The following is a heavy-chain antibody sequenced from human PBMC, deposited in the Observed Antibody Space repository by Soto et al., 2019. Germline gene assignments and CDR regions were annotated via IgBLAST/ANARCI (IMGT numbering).Heavy chain of an antibody. Sequence: SETLPVTCAVSCGSISNSNWWCWVRHPPGEGLEWIGESYHSGSTKYNPALKSRVTISVDKSKNQFSLKLSSVTAADTAVYYCARVSGSYFYGMDVWGQGTTVT. CDR1: CGSISNSNW. V-gene: IGHV4-4*02. CDR2: SYHSGST. J-gene: IGHJ6*02. CDR3: ARVSGSYFYGMDV.